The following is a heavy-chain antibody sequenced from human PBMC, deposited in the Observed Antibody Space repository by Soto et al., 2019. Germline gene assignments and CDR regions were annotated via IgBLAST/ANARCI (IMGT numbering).Heavy chain of an antibody. CDR1: GGSFSGYY. CDR3: ARRYSGYDYRVEDY. J-gene: IGHJ4*02. Sequence: SETLSLTCAVYGGSFSGYYWSWIRQPPGKGLEWIGEINHSGSTNYNPSLKSRVTISVDTSKNQFSLKLSSVTAADTAVYYCARRYSGYDYRVEDYWGQGTLVTVSS. D-gene: IGHD5-12*01. CDR2: INHSGST. V-gene: IGHV4-34*01.